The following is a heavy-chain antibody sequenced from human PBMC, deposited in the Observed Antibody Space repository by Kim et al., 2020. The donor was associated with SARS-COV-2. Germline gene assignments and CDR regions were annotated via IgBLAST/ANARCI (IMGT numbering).Heavy chain of an antibody. CDR2: VSDSGRNT. CDR3: AAELPRHPRTHY. Sequence: GGSLRLSCGASGFTFSRFAMGWVRQAPGKGLEWVSGVSDSGRNTDYADSVKGRFTISRDNSKNTLYLQMNSLRAEDTAVYYCAAELPRHPRTHYWGQGTL. J-gene: IGHJ4*02. V-gene: IGHV3-23*01. CDR1: GFTFSRFA. D-gene: IGHD1-26*01.